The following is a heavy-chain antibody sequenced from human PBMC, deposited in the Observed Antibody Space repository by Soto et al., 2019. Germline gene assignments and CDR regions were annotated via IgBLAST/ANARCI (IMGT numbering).Heavy chain of an antibody. CDR1: GASISTSSDF. J-gene: IGHJ4*02. D-gene: IGHD2-2*01. V-gene: IGHV4-39*01. CDR3: ARQPESTSYFDY. CDR2: VYQSGTT. Sequence: SETLSLTCSVSGASISTSSDFLGWIRQAPGKGLEWIGNVYQSGTTRLNPSLKSRVSIFVDRSKNQFSLELNSATAADRAVYYCARQPESTSYFDYWGQGILVTVSS.